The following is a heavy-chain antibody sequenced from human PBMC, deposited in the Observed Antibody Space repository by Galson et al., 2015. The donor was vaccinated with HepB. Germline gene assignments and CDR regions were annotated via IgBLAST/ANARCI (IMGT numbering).Heavy chain of an antibody. V-gene: IGHV3-7*03. Sequence: SLRLSCAASGFTFSSYWMSWVRQAPGKGLEWVANIKQDGSEKYYVDSVKGRFTISRDNAKNSLYLQMNSLRAEDTAVYYCAKMWWPFSRFDYWGQGTLVTVAS. CDR1: GFTFSSYW. J-gene: IGHJ4*02. D-gene: IGHD2-21*01. CDR2: IKQDGSEK. CDR3: AKMWWPFSRFDY.